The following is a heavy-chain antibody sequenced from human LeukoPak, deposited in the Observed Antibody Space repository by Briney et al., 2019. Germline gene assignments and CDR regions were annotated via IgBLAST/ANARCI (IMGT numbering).Heavy chain of an antibody. V-gene: IGHV3-30*02. CDR1: GLTFSSYG. CDR3: AKGKRGYSYGFDP. CDR2: IRYDGSNK. J-gene: IGHJ5*02. D-gene: IGHD5-18*01. Sequence: GGSLRPSCAASGLTFSSYGMPWVRQAPGKGLEWVAFIRYDGSNKYYADSVKGRFTISRDNSKNTLYLQMNSLRAEDTAVYDCAKGKRGYSYGFDPWGQGTLVTVSS.